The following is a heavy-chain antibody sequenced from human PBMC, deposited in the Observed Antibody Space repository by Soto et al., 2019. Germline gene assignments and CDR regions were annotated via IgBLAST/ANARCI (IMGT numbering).Heavy chain of an antibody. Sequence: GGSLRLSCAASGFTFSRYWMYWVRQAPWKGLEWVSTIAASGRNADYADSVKGRFTISRDNSKNTLYLQMNSLIAEDTAVYYCAYRTGFDYWGQGALVTVSS. J-gene: IGHJ4*02. CDR1: GFTFSRYW. V-gene: IGHV3-23*01. CDR2: IAASGRNA. CDR3: AYRTGFDY.